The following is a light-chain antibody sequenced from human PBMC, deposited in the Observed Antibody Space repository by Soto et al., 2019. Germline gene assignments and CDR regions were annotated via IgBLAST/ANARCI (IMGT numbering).Light chain of an antibody. CDR1: SNDVGSYDY. Sequence: QSALTQPASVSGSPGQSITISCTGTSNDVGSYDYVSWYQQHPGKAPKLMIYEVSNRPSGVSNRFSGSKSGNTASLTISGLQAEDEGDYYCSSYTSSSTLVFGGGTKLTVL. CDR2: EVS. J-gene: IGLJ2*01. CDR3: SSYTSSSTLV. V-gene: IGLV2-14*01.